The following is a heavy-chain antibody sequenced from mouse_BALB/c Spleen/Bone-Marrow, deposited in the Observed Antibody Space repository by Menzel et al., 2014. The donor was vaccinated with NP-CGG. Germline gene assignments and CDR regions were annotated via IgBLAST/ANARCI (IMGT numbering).Heavy chain of an antibody. CDR1: GYTFTSYV. V-gene: IGHV1-14*01. CDR3: ARFDGYYSLYFDV. J-gene: IGHJ1*01. CDR2: INPYNDGT. Sequence: EVQLVESGPELVKPGASVKMSCKASGYTFTSYVMHWVKQKPGQGLEWIGYINPYNDGTKYNEKFKGKATLTSDKSSSTAYMGLSSLTSEDSAVYYCARFDGYYSLYFDVWGAGTTVTVSS. D-gene: IGHD2-3*01.